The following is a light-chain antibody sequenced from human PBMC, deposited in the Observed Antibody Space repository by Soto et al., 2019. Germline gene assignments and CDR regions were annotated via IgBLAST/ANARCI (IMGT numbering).Light chain of an antibody. Sequence: QSVLTQPPSVSGAPGQRVTISCTGSSSNIGAHYDVHWYQQLPGTAPKLLIYANNNRPSGVPDRFSGSKSGTSASLAITGLQAEDEADYYYQSYDSSLSAYVFGTGTRSPS. J-gene: IGLJ1*01. CDR3: QSYDSSLSAYV. CDR2: ANN. CDR1: SSNIGAHYD. V-gene: IGLV1-40*01.